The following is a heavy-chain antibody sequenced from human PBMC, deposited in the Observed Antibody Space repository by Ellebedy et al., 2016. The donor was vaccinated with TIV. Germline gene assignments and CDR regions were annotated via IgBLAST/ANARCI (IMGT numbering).Heavy chain of an antibody. CDR2: IISSGINT. Sequence: PSETLSLTCAASGFTFKNYAMTWVRQAPGKGLEWVSSIISSGINTFYADCVKGRFTISRDNSKNTLYLQMNSLRAEDTAVYYCVKNMELENWGPGTMVTVSS. J-gene: IGHJ3*02. CDR3: VKNMELEN. D-gene: IGHD1-1*01. CDR1: GFTFKNYA. V-gene: IGHV3-23*01.